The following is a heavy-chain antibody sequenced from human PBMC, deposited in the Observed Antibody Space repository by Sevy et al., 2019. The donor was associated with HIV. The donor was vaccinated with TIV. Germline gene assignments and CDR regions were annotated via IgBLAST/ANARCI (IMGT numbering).Heavy chain of an antibody. CDR2: VYYTGGT. CDR1: GGSINSDH. Sequence: SETLSLTCTVSGGSINSDHWNWIRQPPGKGLEWIGYVYYTGGTNYNPSLKIRFTISVDRTKNQFSLNLTSVTAADTSGYCGAGRNDFDIWGQGTMVTVSS. J-gene: IGHJ3*02. CDR3: AGRNDFDI. V-gene: IGHV4-59*08.